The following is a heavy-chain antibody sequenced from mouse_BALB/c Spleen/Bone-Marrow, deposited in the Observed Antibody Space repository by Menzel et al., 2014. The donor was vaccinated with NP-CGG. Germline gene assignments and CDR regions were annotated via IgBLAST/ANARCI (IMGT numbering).Heavy chain of an antibody. V-gene: IGHV1S137*01. Sequence: VMLVESGAELVRPGVSVKISCKGSGYTFTDYALHWVKRSHAKSLEWIGIISTYYGDASYNQKFKGKATMTVDKSSSTAYMELARLTPEDSAIYYCARSDGFDYWGQGTTLTVSS. J-gene: IGHJ2*01. CDR1: GYTFTDYA. CDR3: ARSDGFDY. CDR2: ISTYYGDA. D-gene: IGHD2-3*01.